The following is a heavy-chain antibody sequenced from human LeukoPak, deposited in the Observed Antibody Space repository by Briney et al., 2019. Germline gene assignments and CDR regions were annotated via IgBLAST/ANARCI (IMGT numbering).Heavy chain of an antibody. CDR1: GYSFTTYG. CDR3: ARERSSWYRDPDY. J-gene: IGHJ4*02. CDR2: IDTYNGDT. Sequence: AAVKVSCKSSGYSFTTYGSRWVRQPPGQGREGVGWIDTYNGDTKNPQRLQDRVTMTTETHTSTAYMELRSMRSDDAAMYYCARERSSWYRDPDYWGEGTQVTVSS. V-gene: IGHV1-18*01. D-gene: IGHD6-13*01.